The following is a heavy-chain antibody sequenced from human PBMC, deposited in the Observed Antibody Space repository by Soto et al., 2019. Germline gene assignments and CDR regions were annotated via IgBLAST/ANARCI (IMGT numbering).Heavy chain of an antibody. CDR3: ARVRPATSTRPAAVLYYFAY. Sequence: QVHLQESDPGLVKPSGTLPLTCAVSGASVSSSHWWTWVCQPPGKGLDWIGEIYHVGFTSYTPSLKNRVSTSIDKSTNQFSLKMSSVTAADPGVYSCARVRPATSTRPAAVLYYFAYGGQGTLVTVSS. D-gene: IGHD5-12*01. CDR1: GASVSSSHW. J-gene: IGHJ4*02. V-gene: IGHV4-4*02. CDR2: IYHVGFT.